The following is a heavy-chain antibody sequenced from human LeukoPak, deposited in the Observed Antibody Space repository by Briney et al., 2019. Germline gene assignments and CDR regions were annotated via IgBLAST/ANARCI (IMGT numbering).Heavy chain of an antibody. CDR1: GYTFTSHH. CDR2: INPSGGST. D-gene: IGHD3-22*01. Sequence: AXVKVSXXASGYTFTSHHIHWVRQAPGQGHEWMGIINPSGGSTNYVQKFQGRVTMTRDMSMSTVYMELSSLRCEDTAVYYCAXVXXXXYDSSGYSPRFDPWGQGTLVTVSS. V-gene: IGHV1-46*01. J-gene: IGHJ5*02. CDR3: AXVXXXXYDSSGYSPRFDP.